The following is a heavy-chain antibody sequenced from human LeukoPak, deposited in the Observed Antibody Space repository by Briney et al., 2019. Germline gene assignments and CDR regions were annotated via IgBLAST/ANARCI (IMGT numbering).Heavy chain of an antibody. V-gene: IGHV3-15*01. D-gene: IGHD6-13*01. J-gene: IGHJ5*02. Sequence: GGSLRLSCAASGFTFSNAWMSWVRQAPGKGLEWVGRIKSKTDGGTPDYAAPVNGSFTISSDNANNSLYLQMNSLRAEATAVYYCARDRSSWFDPWGQGTLVTVSS. CDR1: GFTFSNAW. CDR3: ARDRSSWFDP. CDR2: IKSKTDGGTP.